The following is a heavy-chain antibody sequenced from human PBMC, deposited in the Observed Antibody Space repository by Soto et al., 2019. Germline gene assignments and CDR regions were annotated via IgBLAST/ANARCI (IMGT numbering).Heavy chain of an antibody. CDR3: ARGGVVVPAAIDFYYYYYYMDV. J-gene: IGHJ6*03. D-gene: IGHD2-2*01. V-gene: IGHV1-2*06. CDR2: INPNSGGT. Sequence: ASVKVSCKASGYIFTDHHMHWVRQAPGQELGWMGRINPNSGGTNYAQKFQGRVTMTRDTSISTAYMELSRLRSDDTAVYYCARGGVVVPAAIDFYYYYYYMDVWGKGTTVTVSS. CDR1: GYIFTDHH.